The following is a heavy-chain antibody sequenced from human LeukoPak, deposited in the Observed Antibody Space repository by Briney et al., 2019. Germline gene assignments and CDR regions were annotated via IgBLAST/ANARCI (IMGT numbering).Heavy chain of an antibody. CDR1: GFALPCYY. CDR2: INPNSGGT. Sequence: ASVQGSCHASGFALPCYYMQWVGSAPGQGRGWMGWINPNSGGTNYAQKFQGRVTMTRDTSISTAYMELSRLRSDDTAVYYCASLGAGTGNYFDYWGQGTLVTVSS. D-gene: IGHD6-19*01. J-gene: IGHJ4*02. CDR3: ASLGAGTGNYFDY. V-gene: IGHV1-2*02.